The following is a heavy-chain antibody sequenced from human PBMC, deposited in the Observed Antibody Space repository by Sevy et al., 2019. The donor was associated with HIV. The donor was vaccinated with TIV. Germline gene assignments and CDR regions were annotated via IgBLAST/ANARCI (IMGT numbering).Heavy chain of an antibody. CDR3: VRGGGNGWYYFDY. J-gene: IGHJ4*02. V-gene: IGHV1-69*13. CDR2: IIPILNTV. CDR1: GGIFKSYG. Sequence: ASVKVSCKASGGIFKSYGISWVRQAPGQGLEWMGGIIPILNTVHYAQKFQGRVTITADESTKTAYMELSSLRSEDTAVYYCVRGGGNGWYYFDYWGQETLVSVS. D-gene: IGHD6-19*01.